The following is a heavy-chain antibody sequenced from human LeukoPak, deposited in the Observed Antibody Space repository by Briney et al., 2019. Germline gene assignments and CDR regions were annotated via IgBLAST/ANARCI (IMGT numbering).Heavy chain of an antibody. Sequence: PSETLSLTCAVYGGSFSGYYWSWIRQPPGKGLEWIGEINHSGSTNYNPSLKSRVTISVDTSKNQFSLKLSSVTAADTAVYYCARVPHWSSKPPDYWGQGTLVTVSS. CDR2: INHSGST. J-gene: IGHJ4*02. CDR1: GGSFSGYY. CDR3: ARVPHWSSKPPDY. D-gene: IGHD6-13*01. V-gene: IGHV4-34*01.